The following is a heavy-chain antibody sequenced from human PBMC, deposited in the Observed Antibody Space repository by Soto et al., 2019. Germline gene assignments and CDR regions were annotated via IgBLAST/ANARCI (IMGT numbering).Heavy chain of an antibody. CDR3: ARDVSSGYSYFDY. CDR2: INPSSGGT. V-gene: IGHV1-2*02. J-gene: IGHJ4*02. D-gene: IGHD3-22*01. CDR1: GYTFTGYY. Sequence: ASVKVSCKASGYTFTGYYMHWVRQAPGQGLEWMGWINPSSGGTNYAQKFQGRVTMTRDTSISTAYMELSRLRSDDTAVYYCARDVSSGYSYFDYWGQGTLVTVSS.